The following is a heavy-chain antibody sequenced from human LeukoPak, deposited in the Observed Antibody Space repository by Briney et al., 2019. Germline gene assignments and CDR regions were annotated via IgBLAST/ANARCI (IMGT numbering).Heavy chain of an antibody. D-gene: IGHD4-17*01. J-gene: IGHJ4*02. CDR1: GGSFSGYY. V-gene: IGHV4-34*01. CDR3: AREEMTTVNKFDY. CDR2: INHSGST. Sequence: SETLSLTCAVYGGSFSGYYWSWIRQPPGKGLEWIGEINHSGSTNYNPSLKSRVTMSVDTSKNQFSLKLSSVTAAGTAVYYCAREEMTTVNKFDYWGQGTLVTVSS.